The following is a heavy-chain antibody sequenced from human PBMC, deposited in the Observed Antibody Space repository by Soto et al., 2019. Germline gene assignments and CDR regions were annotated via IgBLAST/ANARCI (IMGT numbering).Heavy chain of an antibody. J-gene: IGHJ5*01. CDR2: IRNRVDSYTT. CDR3: ARANPLISRCLDN. CDR1: GFTFSSYA. V-gene: IGHV3-72*01. D-gene: IGHD2-15*01. Sequence: GGSLRLSCAASGFTFSSYAMSWDRQAPGKGLEWVGRIRNRVDSYTTEYAGSVRGRFTVSRDDSKNSVFLQMNSLRAAPTPAQDSARANPLISRCLDN.